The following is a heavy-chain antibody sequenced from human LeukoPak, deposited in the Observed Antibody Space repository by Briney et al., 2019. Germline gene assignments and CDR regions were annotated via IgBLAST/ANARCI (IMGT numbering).Heavy chain of an antibody. CDR1: GFSMSNYW. CDR3: ARGGESSYGLVRYFDY. CDR2: IKEDGIDI. D-gene: IGHD5-18*01. Sequence: GGSLRLSCAASGFSMSNYWMKWVRQAPGKGLEWVASIKEDGIDIYYVDSVRGRFSISRDNAKNSLYLQMNSLRAEDTAVYYCARGGESSYGLVRYFDYWGQGTLVTVSS. V-gene: IGHV3-7*01. J-gene: IGHJ4*03.